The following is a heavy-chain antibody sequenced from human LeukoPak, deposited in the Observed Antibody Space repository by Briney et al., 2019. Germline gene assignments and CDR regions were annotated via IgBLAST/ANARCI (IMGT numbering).Heavy chain of an antibody. J-gene: IGHJ4*02. CDR1: GFTCSSYA. D-gene: IGHD6-13*01. CDR3: ANQVIAAAGTFDY. Sequence: GGYLRLSCAASGFTCSSYAMSWVRQAPGKGLEWVSAISGSGGSTYYADSVKGRFTISRDNSKNTLYLQMNSLRAEDTAVYYCANQVIAAAGTFDYWGQGTLVTVSS. CDR2: ISGSGGST. V-gene: IGHV3-23*01.